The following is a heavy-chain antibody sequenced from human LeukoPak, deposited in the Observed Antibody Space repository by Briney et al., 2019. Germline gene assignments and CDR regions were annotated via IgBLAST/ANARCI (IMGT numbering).Heavy chain of an antibody. CDR2: INPSSGST. CDR3: ARSEMATINDY. J-gene: IGHJ4*02. CDR1: GYTFTTYY. D-gene: IGHD5-24*01. Sequence: ASVKVSCKASGYTFTTYYMHWVRQAPGQGLELMGIINPSSGSTSYAQKLQGRVTMTTDTSTSTAYMELRSLRSDDTAVYYCARSEMATINDYWGQGTLVTVSS. V-gene: IGHV1-46*01.